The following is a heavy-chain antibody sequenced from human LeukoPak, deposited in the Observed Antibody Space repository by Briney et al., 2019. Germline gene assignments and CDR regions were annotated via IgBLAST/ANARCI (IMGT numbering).Heavy chain of an antibody. CDR3: ARGGHRITIFGVVITFPFDI. CDR1: GGSISSGGYY. J-gene: IGHJ3*02. V-gene: IGHV4-31*03. Sequence: PSQTLSLTCTVSGGSISSGGYYWSWIRQHPGKGLEWIAYMHYSGSTYYNPSLKSRVTMSVDTSKNQFSLKLSSVAAADTAVYYCARGGHRITIFGVVITFPFDIWGQGTMVTVSS. D-gene: IGHD3-3*01. CDR2: MHYSGST.